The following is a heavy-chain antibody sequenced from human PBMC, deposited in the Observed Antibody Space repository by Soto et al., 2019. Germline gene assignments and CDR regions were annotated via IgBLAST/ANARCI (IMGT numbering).Heavy chain of an antibody. CDR3: GGGRKFVFWRKALDV. CDR1: GYTFTTND. V-gene: IGHV1-8*02. CDR2: MDPNSGVA. Sequence: QVHLVQSGAEVRKPGASVKVSCKAFGYTFTTNDINWVRQAPGQGLEWLGWMDPNSGVAGYAQKFQGRVIMTRGTSPSAAPMELGGPILGGRAAFFWGGGRKFVFWRKALDVWGQGTTVIVSS. J-gene: IGHJ6*02. D-gene: IGHD3-3*01.